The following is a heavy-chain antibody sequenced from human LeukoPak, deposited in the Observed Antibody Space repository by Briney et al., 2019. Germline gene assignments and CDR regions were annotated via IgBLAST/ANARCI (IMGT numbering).Heavy chain of an antibody. CDR1: GGSIINYF. CDR3: ARDQYSSGWYYFDY. V-gene: IGHV4-59*01. CDR2: IFDSGNT. J-gene: IGHJ4*02. D-gene: IGHD6-19*01. Sequence: SETLSLTCTVSGGSIINYFWSWIRQPPGKGLEWIGYIFDSGNTNYKPSLNSRVTMSLDTSKNQFSLKLSSVTAADSAIYYCARDQYSSGWYYFDYWGQGTLVTVSS.